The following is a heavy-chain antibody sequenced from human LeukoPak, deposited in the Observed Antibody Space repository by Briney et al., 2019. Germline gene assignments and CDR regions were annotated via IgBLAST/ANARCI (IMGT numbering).Heavy chain of an antibody. CDR2: FDPEDGET. D-gene: IGHD2-21*02. Sequence: ASVKVSCKVSGYTLTELSMHWVRQAPGKGLEWMGGFDPEDGETIYAQKFQGRVTMTEDTSTDTAYMELSSLRSEDTAVYYCATPGYCGGDCYSFGVFDIWGQGTMVTVSS. V-gene: IGHV1-24*01. J-gene: IGHJ3*02. CDR1: GYTLTELS. CDR3: ATPGYCGGDCYSFGVFDI.